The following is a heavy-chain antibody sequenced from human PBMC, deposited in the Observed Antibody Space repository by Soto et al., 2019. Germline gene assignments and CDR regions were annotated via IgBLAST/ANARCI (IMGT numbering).Heavy chain of an antibody. CDR2: ISSSSSYI. Sequence: GGSLRLSCAASGFTFSSYSMNWVRQAPGKGLEWVSSISSSSSYIYYADSVKGRFTISRDNAKNSLYLQMNSLRAEDTAVYYCARDKGRDGYKNVDYWGQGTLVTVSS. V-gene: IGHV3-21*01. J-gene: IGHJ4*02. D-gene: IGHD5-12*01. CDR1: GFTFSSYS. CDR3: ARDKGRDGYKNVDY.